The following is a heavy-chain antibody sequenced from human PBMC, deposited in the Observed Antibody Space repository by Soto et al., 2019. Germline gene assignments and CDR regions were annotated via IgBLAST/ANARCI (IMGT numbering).Heavy chain of an antibody. CDR3: AKGLAAAEYFQH. Sequence: GGSLRLSCAASGFTFDDYTMHWVRQAPGKGLEWVSLISWDGGSTYYADSVKGRFTISRDNSKNTLYLQMNSLRAEDTAVYYCAKGLAAAEYFQHWGQGTLVTVS. J-gene: IGHJ1*01. V-gene: IGHV3-43*01. CDR1: GFTFDDYT. D-gene: IGHD6-13*01. CDR2: ISWDGGST.